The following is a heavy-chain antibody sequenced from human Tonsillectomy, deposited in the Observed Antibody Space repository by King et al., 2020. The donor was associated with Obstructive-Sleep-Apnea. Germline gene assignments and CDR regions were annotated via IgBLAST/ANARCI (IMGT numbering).Heavy chain of an antibody. Sequence: QLRESGPGLVKPSETLSLTCSVSGYSISSGYYSGWIRKSPGKGLEWIGRIYHSGKNYWKPSLKMRATTSIETAYDQFSLKLSSVTATDTAIYFCARVRANHDFDIWGQGTMVIVSS. CDR2: IYHSGKN. CDR1: GYSISSGYY. V-gene: IGHV4-38-2*02. CDR3: ARVRANHDFDI. J-gene: IGHJ3*02.